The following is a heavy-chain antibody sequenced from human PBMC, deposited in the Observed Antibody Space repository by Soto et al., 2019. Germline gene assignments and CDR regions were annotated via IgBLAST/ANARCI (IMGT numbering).Heavy chain of an antibody. J-gene: IGHJ4*02. D-gene: IGHD6-13*01. CDR3: ARDRVKAAARPREV. CDR1: GFTFSSYG. CDR2: IWYDGSNK. Sequence: QVQLVESGGGVVQPGRSLRLSCAASGFTFSSYGMHWVRQAPGKGLEWVAVIWYDGSNKYYADSVKGRFTISRDNSKNTLYLQMNSPRAEDTAVYYCARDRVKAAARPREVWGQGTLVTVSS. V-gene: IGHV3-33*01.